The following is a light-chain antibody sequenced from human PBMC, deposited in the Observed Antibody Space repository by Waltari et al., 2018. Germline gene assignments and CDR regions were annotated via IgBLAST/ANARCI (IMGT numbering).Light chain of an antibody. CDR3: GSWDSSPSADQV. CDR2: DNH. Sequence: QSVLTQPPSVSAAPGQKATISCSGSSANIGKNSVSWHQQFPGSAPKLLIYDNHKRPSGISDRFSGSKSGTSATLDITGLQSGDQADYYCGSWDSSPSADQVFGGGTKLTVL. J-gene: IGLJ2*01. CDR1: SANIGKNS. V-gene: IGLV1-51*01.